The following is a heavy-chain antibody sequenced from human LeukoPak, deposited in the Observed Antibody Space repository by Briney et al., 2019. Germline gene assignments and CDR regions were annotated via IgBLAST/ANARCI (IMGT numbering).Heavy chain of an antibody. CDR2: IYISGST. Sequence: PSETLSLTCTVSGGSISSYYWSWIRQPAGKGLEWIGRIYISGSTNYNPSLKSRVTMSVDTSKNQFSLKLSSVTAADTAVYYCAGVAVTVRRGYMDVWGKGTTVTVSS. J-gene: IGHJ6*03. CDR1: GGSISSYY. V-gene: IGHV4-4*07. D-gene: IGHD4-17*01. CDR3: AGVAVTVRRGYMDV.